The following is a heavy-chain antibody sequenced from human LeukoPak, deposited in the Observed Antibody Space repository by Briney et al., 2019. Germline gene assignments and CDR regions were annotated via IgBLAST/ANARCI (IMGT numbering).Heavy chain of an antibody. V-gene: IGHV1-2*02. CDR2: INPNSGGT. Sequence: GASVKVSCKASGYTFTGYYMHWVRQAPGQGLEWMGWINPNSGGTNYAQKFQGRVTMTRDTSISTAYMELSRLRSDDTAVYYCATLYDSSGYYLGDYWGQGTLVTVSS. CDR3: ATLYDSSGYYLGDY. CDR1: GYTFTGYY. D-gene: IGHD3-22*01. J-gene: IGHJ4*02.